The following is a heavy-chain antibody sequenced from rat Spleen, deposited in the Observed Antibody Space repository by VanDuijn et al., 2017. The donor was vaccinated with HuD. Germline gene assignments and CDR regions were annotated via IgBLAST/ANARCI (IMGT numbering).Heavy chain of an antibody. CDR3: TRGRYGPHYYVMDA. CDR2: ITNTGDTT. D-gene: IGHD1-3*01. Sequence: EVQLMESGGGLVQPGKSLKLSCVASGFTFNVYWMAWIRQAPGKGLEWVASITNTGDTTYYPDSVKGRFTIPRDNAKSTLYLQMNSLRSEDTATYYCTRGRYGPHYYVMDAWGQGASVTVSS. V-gene: IGHV5-31*01. J-gene: IGHJ4*01. CDR1: GFTFNVYW.